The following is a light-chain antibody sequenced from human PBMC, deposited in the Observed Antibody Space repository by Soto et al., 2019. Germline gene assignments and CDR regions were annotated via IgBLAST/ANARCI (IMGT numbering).Light chain of an antibody. CDR3: SSYAGSNTPVV. CDR2: EVS. V-gene: IGLV2-8*01. J-gene: IGLJ2*01. CDR1: SSDVGGYNY. Sequence: QSALTQPPSASGSPGQSVTISCTGTSSDVGGYNYVSWYQQHPGKAPKLMIYEVSKRPSGVPDRFSGAKSGNTAALTVSGLQDDDEADYDCSSYAGSNTPVVFCGVTELTVL.